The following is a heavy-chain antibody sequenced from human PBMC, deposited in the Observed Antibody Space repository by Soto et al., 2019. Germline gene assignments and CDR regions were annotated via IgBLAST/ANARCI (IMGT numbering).Heavy chain of an antibody. Sequence: EVQLLESGGGLVQPGGSLRLSCAASGFTFSSYAMSWVRQAPGKGLECVSVISGSGGSTYYADSVKGRFTSARDNSKNTMYMQTTSLRAEDTAIYYCAQRAAGTSLDYWGQGTLVTVSS. D-gene: IGHD6-13*01. CDR1: GFTFSSYA. V-gene: IGHV3-23*01. J-gene: IGHJ4*02. CDR3: AQRAAGTSLDY. CDR2: ISGSGGST.